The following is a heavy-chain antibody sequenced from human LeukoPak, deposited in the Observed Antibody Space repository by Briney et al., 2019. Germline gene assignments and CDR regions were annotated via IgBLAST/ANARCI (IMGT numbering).Heavy chain of an antibody. J-gene: IGHJ3*02. CDR3: ARAASSRAFDI. CDR1: GFTFSSYS. Sequence: GGSLRLSCAASGFTFSSYSMNWVRQAPGKGLEWVSSISSSSYIYYADSVKGRFTISRDNAKNSLYLQMNSLRAEDTAVYYCARAASSRAFDIWGQGTMVTVSS. CDR2: ISSSSYI. V-gene: IGHV3-21*01. D-gene: IGHD6-6*01.